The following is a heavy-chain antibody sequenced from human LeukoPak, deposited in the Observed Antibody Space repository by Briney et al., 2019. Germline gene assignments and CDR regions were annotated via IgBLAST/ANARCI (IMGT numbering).Heavy chain of an antibody. J-gene: IGHJ4*02. Sequence: ASVKVSCKVSGYTLTELSMHWVRQAPGKGLEWMGGFDPEDGETIYAQKFRGRVTMTEDTSTDTAYMELSSLRSEDTAVYYCAINSGSYPGRYYFDYWGQGTLVTVSS. V-gene: IGHV1-24*01. CDR3: AINSGSYPGRYYFDY. CDR2: FDPEDGET. D-gene: IGHD1-26*01. CDR1: GYTLTELS.